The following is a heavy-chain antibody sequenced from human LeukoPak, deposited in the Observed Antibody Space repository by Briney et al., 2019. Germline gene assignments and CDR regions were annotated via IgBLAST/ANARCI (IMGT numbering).Heavy chain of an antibody. CDR3: ARGPLYYYDSSGYRFDY. CDR1: GGSFSGYY. Sequence: SETLSLTCAVYGGSFSGYYWSWIRQPPGKGLEWIGEINHSGSTNYNPSLKSRVIISVDTSKNQFSLKLSSVTAADTAVYYCARGPLYYYDSSGYRFDYWGQGTLVTVSS. D-gene: IGHD3-22*01. V-gene: IGHV4-34*01. J-gene: IGHJ4*02. CDR2: INHSGST.